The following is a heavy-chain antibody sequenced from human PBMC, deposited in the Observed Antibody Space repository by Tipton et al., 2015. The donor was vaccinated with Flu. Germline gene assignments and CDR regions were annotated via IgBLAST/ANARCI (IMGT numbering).Heavy chain of an antibody. V-gene: IGHV4-39*01. J-gene: IGHJ4*02. D-gene: IGHD1-26*01. CDR2: IYYSSGST. CDR1: GSSIGSSSYY. CDR3: ATRNSYSGSYYRDY. Sequence: TLSLTCTVSGSSIGSSSYYWGWIRQPPGKGLEWIGTIYYSSGSTYYNPSLKSRVTISVDTSKNQFSLRLSSVTAADTAVYYCATRNSYSGSYYRDYWGQGTLVTVSS.